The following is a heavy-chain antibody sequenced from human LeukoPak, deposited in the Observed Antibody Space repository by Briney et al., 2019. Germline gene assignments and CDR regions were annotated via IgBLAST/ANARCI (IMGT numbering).Heavy chain of an antibody. CDR2: INHSGST. V-gene: IGHV4-34*01. Sequence: SETLSLTCAVYGGSFSGYYWSWIRQPPGKGLEWIGEINHSGSTNYNPFLKSRVTISVDTSKNQFSLKLSSVTAADTAVYYCARFRRQNVVVIALRSHYFDYWGQGTLVTVSS. CDR1: GGSFSGYY. CDR3: ARFRRQNVVVIALRSHYFDY. J-gene: IGHJ4*02. D-gene: IGHD2-21*01.